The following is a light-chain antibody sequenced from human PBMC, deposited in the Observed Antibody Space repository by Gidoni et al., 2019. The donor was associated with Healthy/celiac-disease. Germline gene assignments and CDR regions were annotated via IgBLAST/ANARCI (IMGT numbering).Light chain of an antibody. CDR1: QGIRND. CDR2: DAS. Sequence: AIQMTQSPSSLSASVGDRVTITCRASQGIRNDLGWYQQKPGKAPELLIYDASSLQSGVPSRFSGSGSGTDFTLTISSLQPEDFATYYCLQDYDYPPAFGQGTKVEVK. J-gene: IGKJ1*01. V-gene: IGKV1-6*01. CDR3: LQDYDYPPA.